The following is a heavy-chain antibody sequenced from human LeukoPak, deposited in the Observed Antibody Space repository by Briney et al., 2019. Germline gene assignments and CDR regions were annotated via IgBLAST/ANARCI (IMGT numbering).Heavy chain of an antibody. CDR1: GGSISSSSYY. CDR2: IYYSGST. V-gene: IGHV4-39*01. CDR3: ARREDYGGNSGQFDY. Sequence: SETLSLTCTVSGGSISSSSYYWGWIRQPPGKGLEWIVSIYYSGSTYYNPSLKSRVTISVDTSKNQFSPKLSSVTAADTAVYYCARREDYGGNSGQFDYWGQGTLVTVSS. D-gene: IGHD4-23*01. J-gene: IGHJ4*02.